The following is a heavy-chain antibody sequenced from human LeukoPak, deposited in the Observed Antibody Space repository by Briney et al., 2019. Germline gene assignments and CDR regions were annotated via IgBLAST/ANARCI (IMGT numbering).Heavy chain of an antibody. CDR3: ARDQEQLVKSYNFDY. J-gene: IGHJ4*02. D-gene: IGHD6-6*01. Sequence: GGSLRLSCVVSGFTFSSYGMHWVRQAPGKGLEWVAVISYDGSNKYYADSVKGRFTISRDNSKNTLYLQMNSLRAEDTAVYYCARDQEQLVKSYNFDYWGQGTLVTVSS. CDR1: GFTFSSYG. V-gene: IGHV3-30*19. CDR2: ISYDGSNK.